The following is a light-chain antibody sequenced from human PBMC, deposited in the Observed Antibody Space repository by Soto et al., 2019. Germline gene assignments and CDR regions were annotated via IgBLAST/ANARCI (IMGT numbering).Light chain of an antibody. J-gene: IGKJ4*01. CDR1: QSFSTY. CDR2: AAS. CDR3: QQSYSTPLT. V-gene: IGKV1-39*01. Sequence: DIQLTQSPSSLSASIGDRVTITCRASQSFSTYLNWYQQKPGKAPKLLIYAASVLQSGVPSRFRGSGSGPDFTLTISNLQPEDFATYYCQQSYSTPLTFGGGTRWIS.